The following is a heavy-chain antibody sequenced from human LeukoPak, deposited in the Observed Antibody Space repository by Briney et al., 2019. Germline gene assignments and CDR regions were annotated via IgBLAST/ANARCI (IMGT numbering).Heavy chain of an antibody. J-gene: IGHJ4*02. V-gene: IGHV1-69*13. Sequence: ASVKVSCKASGGTFSSYAISWVRQAPGQGREWMGGIIPIFGTANYAQKFQGRVTITADESTSTAYMELSSLRSEDTAVYYCARGYSYGWASFDYWGRGTLVTVSS. CDR2: IIPIFGTA. CDR1: GGTFSSYA. CDR3: ARGYSYGWASFDY. D-gene: IGHD5-18*01.